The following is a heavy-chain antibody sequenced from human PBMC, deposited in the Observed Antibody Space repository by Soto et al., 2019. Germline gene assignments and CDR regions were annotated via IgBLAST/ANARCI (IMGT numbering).Heavy chain of an antibody. V-gene: IGHV2-5*02. CDR1: GFSLSTSGVG. CDR3: AHFVSSPYYGSGSYHDY. J-gene: IGHJ4*02. CDR2: IYWDDDK. Sequence: SGPTLVKPTQTLTLTCTFSGFSLSTSGVGVGWIRQPPGKALEWLALIYWDDDKRYSPSLKSRLTITKDTSKNQVVLPMTNMDPVDTATYYCAHFVSSPYYGSGSYHDYWGQGTLVTVSS. D-gene: IGHD3-10*01.